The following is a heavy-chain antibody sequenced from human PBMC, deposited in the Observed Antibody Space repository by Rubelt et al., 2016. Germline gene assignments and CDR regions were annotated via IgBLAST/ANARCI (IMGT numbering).Heavy chain of an antibody. CDR3: ARRSYDTFSYYYYSIDV. CDR1: GFSLSTRGLS. J-gene: IGHJ6*02. D-gene: IGHD3-16*01. Sequence: QVTLRESGPALVKPTETLTLTCTFSGFSLSTRGLSVAWIRQPPGQALEWLAHIDSDDKKYYNTSLKTRLTISKDTSKDQVALTVTNVDPVDTATYYCARRSYDTFSYYYYSIDVWGQGTTVAVSS. V-gene: IGHV2-70*01. CDR2: IDSDDKK.